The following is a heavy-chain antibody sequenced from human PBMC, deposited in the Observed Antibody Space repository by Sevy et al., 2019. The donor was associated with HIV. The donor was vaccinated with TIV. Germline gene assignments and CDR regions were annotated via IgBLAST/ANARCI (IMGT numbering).Heavy chain of an antibody. V-gene: IGHV3-11*01. J-gene: IGHJ6*02. CDR1: GFILSDYY. D-gene: IGHD3-16*01. CDR3: ARRHVKDGYLGDYYYYAMDV. CDR2: ISGSGDDTI. Sequence: GGYLRLSCAASGFILSDYYMSWVRQAPGKGLEWLSYISGSGDDTIYYADSVKGRFTISRDNTKNSLYLQMNSLRAEDTAVYYCARRHVKDGYLGDYYYYAMDVWGQGTTVTVSS.